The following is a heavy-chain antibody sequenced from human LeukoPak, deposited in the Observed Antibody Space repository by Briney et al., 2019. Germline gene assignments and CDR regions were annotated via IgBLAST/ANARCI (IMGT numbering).Heavy chain of an antibody. Sequence: GGSLRLSCAASGFTFSNYWMAWVRQTPGKGLEWVAHISEDGGAKEYVDSVKGRFTISRDNAKKSVYLQMNSLRAEDTAVYYCARAFITPYKNWFDPWGQGTLVTVSS. CDR3: ARAFITPYKNWFDP. CDR1: GFTFSNYW. V-gene: IGHV3-7*01. CDR2: ISEDGGAK. J-gene: IGHJ5*02. D-gene: IGHD3-22*01.